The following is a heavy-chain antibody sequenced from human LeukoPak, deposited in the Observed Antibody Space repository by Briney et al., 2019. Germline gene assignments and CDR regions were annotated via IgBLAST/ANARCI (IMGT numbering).Heavy chain of an antibody. CDR2: IYHSGST. V-gene: IGHV4-30-2*01. Sequence: PSETLSLTCTVSGGSISSGGYYWSCIRQPPGKGLECIGYIYHSGSTYYNPSLKSRVTISVDRSKNQFSLKLSPVTAADTAVYYCASEQYSSGWYSFDYWGQGTLVTVSS. CDR1: GGSISSGGYY. CDR3: ASEQYSSGWYSFDY. J-gene: IGHJ4*02. D-gene: IGHD6-19*01.